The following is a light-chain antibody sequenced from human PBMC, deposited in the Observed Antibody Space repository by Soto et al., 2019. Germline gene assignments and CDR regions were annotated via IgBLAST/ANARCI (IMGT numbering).Light chain of an antibody. J-gene: IGKJ1*01. Sequence: EIVMTQSPVTLAASPGGRGTRSCSASQSVSILLAWYQQKPGQSARLLIYDASTRATGITARFSGSGSGTEFTLTISSLQSEDFAVYYCQQYNNWLTTVGQVTKVEIK. CDR2: DAS. CDR3: QQYNNWLTT. CDR1: QSVSIL. V-gene: IGKV3-15*01.